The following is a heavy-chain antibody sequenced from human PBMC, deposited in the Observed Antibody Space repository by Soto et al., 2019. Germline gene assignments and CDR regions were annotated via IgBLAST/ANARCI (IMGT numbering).Heavy chain of an antibody. V-gene: IGHV4-39*01. D-gene: IGHD2-15*01. CDR2: FYYSEYT. J-gene: IGHJ6*02. Sequence: QVQLQESGPGLLKPSETLSLTCNVSGGSIGSKTSCWGWIRQPPGKGLEWIATFYYSEYTYYNPSLKSRVTIFVDASKNQYSRKLSSVTGADTAVYYCVKLAGYCSGGRCHGDYAMDVWGQGTTATVSS. CDR1: GGSIGSKTSC. CDR3: VKLAGYCSGGRCHGDYAMDV.